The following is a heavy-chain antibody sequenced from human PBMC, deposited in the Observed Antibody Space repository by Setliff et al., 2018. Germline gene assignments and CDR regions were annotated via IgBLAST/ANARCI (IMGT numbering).Heavy chain of an antibody. J-gene: IGHJ5*02. D-gene: IGHD3-16*01. Sequence: LSLTCTVSGGSISSSTYYWGWIRQPPGKGLEWIGSIYYTGSTHYNPSLKSRVTISVDRSKNQFSLRLNSVTAADTAVYFCARHLGEWLDWFDPWGQGTLVTVSS. V-gene: IGHV4-39*01. CDR1: GGSISSSTYY. CDR2: IYYTGST. CDR3: ARHLGEWLDWFDP.